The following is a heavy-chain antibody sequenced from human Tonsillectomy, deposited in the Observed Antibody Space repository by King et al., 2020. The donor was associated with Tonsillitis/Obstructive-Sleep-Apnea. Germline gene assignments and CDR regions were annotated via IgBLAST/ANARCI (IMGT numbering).Heavy chain of an antibody. D-gene: IGHD4-17*01. V-gene: IGHV4-31*03. CDR2: IYDSGST. J-gene: IGHJ4*02. CDR1: GGSISSGGYY. CDR3: ASEVTTGAFDY. Sequence: QLQESGPGLVKPSQNLSLTCTVSGGSISSGGYYWSWIRQHPGKGLEWIGYIYDSGSTYYNPSLKSRVTISVDTSKNQFSLKLSSMSAADTAVYYCASEVTTGAFDYWGQGTLVTVSS.